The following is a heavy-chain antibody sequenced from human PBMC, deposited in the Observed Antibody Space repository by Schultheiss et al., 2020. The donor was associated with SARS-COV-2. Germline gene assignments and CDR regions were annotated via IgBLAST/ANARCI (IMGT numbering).Heavy chain of an antibody. V-gene: IGHV3-23*01. CDR3: AKDNSGYCSSTSCPYYYYYYMDV. CDR2: ISGSGGST. Sequence: GGSLRLSCTASGFTFGDYAMSWVRQAPGKGLEWVSAISGSGGSTYYADSVKGRFTISRDNSKNTLYLQMNSLRAEDTAVYYCAKDNSGYCSSTSCPYYYYYYMDVWGKGTTVTVSS. CDR1: GFTFGDYA. D-gene: IGHD2-2*01. J-gene: IGHJ6*03.